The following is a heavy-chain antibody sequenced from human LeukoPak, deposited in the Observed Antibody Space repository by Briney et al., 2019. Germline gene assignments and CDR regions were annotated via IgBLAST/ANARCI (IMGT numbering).Heavy chain of an antibody. CDR1: GGSISSYY. J-gene: IGHJ4*02. CDR2: ISHSGST. D-gene: IGHD6-6*01. CDR3: ARTPVDPYSSSSRPYYFDY. V-gene: IGHV4-59*01. Sequence: SETLSLTCNVSGGSISSYYWSWIRQPPGKGLEWIGCISHSGSTTYNASLKSRVTISVDTSKNQFSLKLSSVTAADTAVYYCARTPVDPYSSSSRPYYFDYWGQGTLSPSPQ.